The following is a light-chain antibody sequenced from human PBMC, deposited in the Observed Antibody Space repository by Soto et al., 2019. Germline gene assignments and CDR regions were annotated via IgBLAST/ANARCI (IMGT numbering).Light chain of an antibody. CDR2: GAS. CDR1: QSVSRNY. Sequence: EIVLTQSPGTLSLSPGERATLSCRASQSVSRNYLAWYQQKPGQAPRLLIYGASSRATGIPDRFSGSGSGTDFTITISRLEPEDFAVYYCHQYGSAPYTFGQGTKLEIK. V-gene: IGKV3-20*01. CDR3: HQYGSAPYT. J-gene: IGKJ2*01.